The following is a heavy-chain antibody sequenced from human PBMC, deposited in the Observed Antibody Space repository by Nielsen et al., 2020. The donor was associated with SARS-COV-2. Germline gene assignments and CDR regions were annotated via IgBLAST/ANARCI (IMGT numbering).Heavy chain of an antibody. CDR2: IYYSGST. D-gene: IGHD6-6*01. CDR3: ARQASIAAYAAYYFDY. Sequence: SETLSLTCTVSGGSISSYYWSWIRQPPGKGLEWIGYIYYSGSTNYNPSLKSRVTISVDTSKNQFSLKLSSVTAADTAVYYCARQASIAAYAAYYFDYWGQGTLVTVSS. J-gene: IGHJ4*02. V-gene: IGHV4-59*08. CDR1: GGSISSYY.